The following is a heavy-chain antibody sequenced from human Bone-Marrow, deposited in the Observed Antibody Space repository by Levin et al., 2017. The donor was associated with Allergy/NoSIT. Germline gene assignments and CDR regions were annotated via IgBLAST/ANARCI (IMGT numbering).Heavy chain of an antibody. CDR1: GFTFSSYG. CDR2: IWYDGSNK. V-gene: IGHV3-33*01. J-gene: IGHJ4*02. CDR3: ARPRDILTGSTYFDY. D-gene: IGHD3-9*01. Sequence: SCAASGFTFSSYGMHWVRQAPGKGLEWVAVIWYDGSNKYYADSVKGRFTISRDNSKNTLYLQMNSLRAEDTAVYYCARPRDILTGSTYFDYWGQGTLVTVSS.